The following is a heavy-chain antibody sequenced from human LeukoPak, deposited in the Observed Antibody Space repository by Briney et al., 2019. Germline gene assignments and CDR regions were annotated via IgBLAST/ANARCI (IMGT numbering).Heavy chain of an antibody. J-gene: IGHJ4*02. D-gene: IGHD6-13*01. V-gene: IGHV4-38-2*02. CDR1: GYSISSGYY. Sequence: SETLSLTCTVSGYSISSGYYWGWIRQPPGKGLEWIGSIYHSGSTYYNPSLKSRVTISVDTSKNQFSLKLSSVTAADTAVYYCATRPYSSSWYYLDYWGQGTLLTVSS. CDR3: ATRPYSSSWYYLDY. CDR2: IYHSGST.